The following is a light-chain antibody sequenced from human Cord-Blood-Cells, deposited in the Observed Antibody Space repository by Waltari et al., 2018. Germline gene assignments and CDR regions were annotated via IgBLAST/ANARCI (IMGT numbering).Light chain of an antibody. CDR2: EGS. J-gene: IGLJ3*02. CDR1: SSDVGCYNL. CDR3: CSYAGSSSWV. V-gene: IGLV2-23*01. Sequence: QSALTQPASVSGSPGPPITIPCTGTSSDVGCYNLVSWYQQHPGKAPKLMIYEGSKRPSGVSNRFSGSKSGNTASLTISGLQAEDEADYYCCSYAGSSSWVFGGGTKLTVL.